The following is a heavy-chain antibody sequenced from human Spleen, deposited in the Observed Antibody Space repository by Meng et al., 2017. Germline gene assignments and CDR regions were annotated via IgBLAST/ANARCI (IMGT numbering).Heavy chain of an antibody. D-gene: IGHD2-15*01. Sequence: GGSLRLSCEGSGFNFINAYMTWVRQVPGKGLEWVGRIKSKPDGETIDYGAPVKGRFTISRDDSKNTVYLQMSSLRVEDTAVYYCAKGLVPPCRGGNCYHFDYWGHGTLVTVSS. J-gene: IGHJ4*01. CDR2: IKSKPDGETI. CDR3: AKGLVPPCRGGNCYHFDY. CDR1: GFNFINAY. V-gene: IGHV3-15*01.